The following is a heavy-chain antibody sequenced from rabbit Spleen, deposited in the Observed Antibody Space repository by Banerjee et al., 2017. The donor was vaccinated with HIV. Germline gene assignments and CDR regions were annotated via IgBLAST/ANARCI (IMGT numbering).Heavy chain of an antibody. J-gene: IGHJ6*01. V-gene: IGHV1S45*01. CDR2: IVAGSGST. Sequence: QEQLVESGGGLVQPGASLTLTCTASGFSFSSNYDMYWVRQPPGKGLEWIGFIVAGSGSTYYASWAKGRFTITKTSSTTVTLQMTSLTAADTATYFCARAGWLDYNYPAMDLWGPGTLVTVS. CDR3: ARAGWLDYNYPAMDL. D-gene: IGHD1-1*01. CDR1: GFSFSSNYD.